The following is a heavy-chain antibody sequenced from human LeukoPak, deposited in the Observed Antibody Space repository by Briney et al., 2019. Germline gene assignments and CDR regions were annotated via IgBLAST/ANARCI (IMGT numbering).Heavy chain of an antibody. V-gene: IGHV4-39*07. CDR2: IYYSGST. J-gene: IGHJ4*02. Sequence: SETLSLTCTVSGGSISSSSYYWGWIRQPPGKGLEWIGSIYYSGSTYYNPSLKSRVTISVDKSKNQFSLKLSSVTAADTAVYYCARGEYSYGYFDYWGQGTLVTVSS. CDR1: GGSISSSSYY. CDR3: ARGEYSYGYFDY. D-gene: IGHD5-18*01.